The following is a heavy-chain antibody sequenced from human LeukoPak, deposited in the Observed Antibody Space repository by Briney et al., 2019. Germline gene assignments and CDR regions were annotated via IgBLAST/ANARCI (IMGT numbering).Heavy chain of an antibody. J-gene: IGHJ4*02. CDR2: ISSSSSTI. V-gene: IGHV3-48*02. Sequence: GSLRLSCAASGFTFTSYSMNWVRQAPGKGLEWVSYISSSSSTINYADSVKGRFTISRDNAKNSLYLQMNSLRDEDTAVYYCAKSDTYRFDYWGQGTLVTVSS. D-gene: IGHD3-16*02. CDR3: AKSDTYRFDY. CDR1: GFTFTSYS.